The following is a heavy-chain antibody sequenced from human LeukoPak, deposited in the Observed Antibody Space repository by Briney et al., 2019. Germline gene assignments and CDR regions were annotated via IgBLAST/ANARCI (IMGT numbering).Heavy chain of an antibody. V-gene: IGHV4-39*07. D-gene: IGHD6-6*01. CDR1: GGSISSSSYY. J-gene: IGHJ4*02. CDR3: ARDVGARLPGF. Sequence: PSETLSLTCTVSGGSISSSSYYWGWIRQPPGKGLEWIGSIYYSGSTYYNPSLKSRVTISVNTSKNQFSLMLNSVTAADTAVYYCARDVGARLPGFWGQGTLVTVSS. CDR2: IYYSGST.